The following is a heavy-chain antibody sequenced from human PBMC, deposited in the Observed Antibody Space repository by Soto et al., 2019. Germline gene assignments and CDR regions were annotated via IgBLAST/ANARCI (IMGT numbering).Heavy chain of an antibody. J-gene: IGHJ6*02. D-gene: IGHD3-10*01. Sequence: GASVKVSCKASGYTFTSYGISWVRQAPGQGLEWMGWISTNTGNPTYAQGFTGRFVFSLDTSVSTAYLQICSLKAEDTAVYYCARGAGYYYGSGSYGDYYYYYYGMDVWGQGTTVTVSS. CDR2: ISTNTGNP. CDR3: ARGAGYYYGSGSYGDYYYYYYGMDV. V-gene: IGHV7-4-1*01. CDR1: GYTFTSYG.